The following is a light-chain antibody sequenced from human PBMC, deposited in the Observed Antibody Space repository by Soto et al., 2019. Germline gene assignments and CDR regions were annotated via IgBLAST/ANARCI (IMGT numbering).Light chain of an antibody. Sequence: QPVLTQPPSASGTPGQRVTISCSGSRSNIRSNTVNWYQQLPGTAPKLLIYTNDQRPSGVPDRFSGSKSGTSASLAISGLQSEDEADYYCAAWDDSLNGVVFGGGTKVTVL. CDR1: RSNIRSNT. CDR3: AAWDDSLNGVV. CDR2: TND. V-gene: IGLV1-44*01. J-gene: IGLJ2*01.